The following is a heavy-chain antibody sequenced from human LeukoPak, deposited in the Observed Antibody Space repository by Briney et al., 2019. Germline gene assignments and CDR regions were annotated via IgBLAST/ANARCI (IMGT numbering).Heavy chain of an antibody. D-gene: IGHD2-21*02. CDR2: ISSSSSTI. CDR3: AKDSSSGDFAYSDY. J-gene: IGHJ4*02. V-gene: IGHV3-48*04. Sequence: GGSLRLSCAASGFTFSSYSMNWVRQAPGKGLEWVSYISSSSSTIYYADSVKGRFTISRDNAKNSLYLQMNSLRAEDTALYYCAKDSSSGDFAYSDYWGQGTLVTVSS. CDR1: GFTFSSYS.